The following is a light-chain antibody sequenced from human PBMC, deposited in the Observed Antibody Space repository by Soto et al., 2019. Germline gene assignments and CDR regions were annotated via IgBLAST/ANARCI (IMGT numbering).Light chain of an antibody. CDR1: QSVSSY. Sequence: EIVLTQSPPTLSLSPGERATLSCRASQSVSSYVAWYQQKPGQAPRILIYDASNRATGIPARFSGSGAGTDFTLTISSLEPEDFAVYYCQQRSNWPITFGQGTRLEI. V-gene: IGKV3-11*01. CDR2: DAS. J-gene: IGKJ5*01. CDR3: QQRSNWPIT.